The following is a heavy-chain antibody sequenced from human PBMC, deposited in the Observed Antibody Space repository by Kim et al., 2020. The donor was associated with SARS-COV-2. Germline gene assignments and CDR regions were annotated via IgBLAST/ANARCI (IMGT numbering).Heavy chain of an antibody. D-gene: IGHD3-22*01. J-gene: IGHJ4*02. Sequence: GGSLRLSCAASGFTFSSYAMHWVRQAPGKGLEWVAVISYDGSNKYYADSVKGRFTISRDNSKNTLYLQMNSLRAEDTAVYYCASFLTTYYYDSSANEEFDYWGQGTLVTVSS. CDR3: ASFLTTYYYDSSANEEFDY. CDR2: ISYDGSNK. CDR1: GFTFSSYA. V-gene: IGHV3-30-3*01.